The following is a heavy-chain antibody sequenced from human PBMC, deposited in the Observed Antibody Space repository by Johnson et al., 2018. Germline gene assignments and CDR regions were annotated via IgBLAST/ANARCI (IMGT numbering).Heavy chain of an antibody. CDR1: GFTFSGFA. D-gene: IGHD6-19*01. CDR3: VRVGSLWLSGGDY. J-gene: IGHJ4*02. V-gene: IGHV3-30-3*01. CDR2: ISFDGVDE. Sequence: QVQLVESGGGLVQPGGSLRLSCEASGFTFSGFAMHWVRQAPGTGLEWVAMISFDGVDEFYADSARGRFTVSRDNSKSTLFLQMSSLRAEDTAMYYCVRVGSLWLSGGDYWGQGTQVTVSS.